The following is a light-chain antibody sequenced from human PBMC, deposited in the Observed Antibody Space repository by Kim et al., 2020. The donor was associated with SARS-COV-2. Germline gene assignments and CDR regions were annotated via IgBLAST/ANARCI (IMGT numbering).Light chain of an antibody. CDR2: EVT. V-gene: IGLV2-18*02. CDR1: SSDIGTYNR. J-gene: IGLJ1*01. CDR3: SSYTSSNIYV. Sequence: RSVTISCTGTSSDIGTYNRVSWYQQPPGTAPKLMIYEVTNRPSGVPDRFSGSKSGNTASLTISGLQAEDEADYYCSSYTSSNIYVFGTGTKVTVL.